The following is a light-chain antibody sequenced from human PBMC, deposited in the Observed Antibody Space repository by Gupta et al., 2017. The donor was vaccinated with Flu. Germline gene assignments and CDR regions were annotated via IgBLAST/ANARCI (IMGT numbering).Light chain of an antibody. CDR1: ERLVYIDGNNY. CDR3: KHDVNSPCT. Sequence: DVVSTHSPLSLNVSLGQSASISSPSRERLVYIDGNNYLHWFQQRPVHSPRLLIHKASNRASGVPNRFSGRGSGTDFTMKISRVQDEDVGVYYCKHDVNSPCTFGQGTKVEI. CDR2: KAS. J-gene: IGKJ1*01. V-gene: IGKV2-30*01.